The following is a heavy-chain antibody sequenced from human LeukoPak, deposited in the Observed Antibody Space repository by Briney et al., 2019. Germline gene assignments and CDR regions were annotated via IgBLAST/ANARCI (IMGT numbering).Heavy chain of an antibody. CDR2: ISNTGNTI. V-gene: IGHV3-11*04. CDR3: ARPPSSGWSWVYAY. CDR1: GFTFSDYY. Sequence: PGGSLRLSCEASGFTFSDYYMSWIRQTPGKGLEWVSYISNTGNTIYDADSVKGRFTITRDNAKNSPYLKMDSLRAEDTAVYYCARPPSSGWSWVYAYWGQGTLVTAPS. J-gene: IGHJ1*01. D-gene: IGHD6-19*01.